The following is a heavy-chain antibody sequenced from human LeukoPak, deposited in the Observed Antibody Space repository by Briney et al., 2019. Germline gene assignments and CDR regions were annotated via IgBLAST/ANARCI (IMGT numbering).Heavy chain of an antibody. CDR1: GFTFSSYW. CDR3: ARDPVYYPTYYDYVWGSYRYRGYYFDY. CDR2: INSDGSST. J-gene: IGHJ4*02. V-gene: IGHV3-74*01. Sequence: GGSLRLSCAASGFTFSSYWMHWVRQAPGKGLVWVSRINSDGSSTSYADSLKGRFTISRDNAKNTLYLQMNSLRAEDTAVYYCARDPVYYPTYYDYVWGSYRYRGYYFDYWGQGTLVTVSS. D-gene: IGHD3-16*02.